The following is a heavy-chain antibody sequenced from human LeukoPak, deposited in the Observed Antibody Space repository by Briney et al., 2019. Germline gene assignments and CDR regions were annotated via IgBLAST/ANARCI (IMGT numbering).Heavy chain of an antibody. J-gene: IGHJ6*02. CDR3: ASAGYSSSWPENYYYYGMDV. CDR2: IIPIFGTA. Sequence: GSSVKVSCKASGGTFSSYAISWVRQAPGQGLEWMGGIIPIFGTANYAQKFQGRDTITADESTSTAYMELSSLRSEDTAVYYCASAGYSSSWPENYYYYGMDVWGQGTTVTVSS. CDR1: GGTFSSYA. V-gene: IGHV1-69*01. D-gene: IGHD6-13*01.